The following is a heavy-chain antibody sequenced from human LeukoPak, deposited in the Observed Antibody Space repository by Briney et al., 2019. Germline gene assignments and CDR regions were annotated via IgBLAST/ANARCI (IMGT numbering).Heavy chain of an antibody. J-gene: IGHJ5*02. Sequence: SETLSLTCAVYGGSFSGYYWSWIRQPLGKGLEWIGEINHSGSTNYNPSLKSRVTISVDTSKNQFSLKLSSVTAADTAVYYCARNSHWFDPWGQGTLVTVSS. CDR1: GGSFSGYY. CDR2: INHSGST. V-gene: IGHV4-34*01. D-gene: IGHD2/OR15-2a*01. CDR3: ARNSHWFDP.